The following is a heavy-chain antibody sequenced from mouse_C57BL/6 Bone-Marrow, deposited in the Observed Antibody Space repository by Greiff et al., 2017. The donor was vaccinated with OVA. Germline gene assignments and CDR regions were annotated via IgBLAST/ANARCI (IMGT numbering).Heavy chain of an antibody. V-gene: IGHV1-69*01. J-gene: IGHJ4*01. Sequence: VKLQQPGAELLMPGASVKLSCKASGYTFTSYWMHWVKQRPGQGLEWIGEIDPSDSYTNYNQKFKGKSTLTVDKSSSTAYMQLSSLTSEDSAVYYCASTTVYYAMDYWGQGTSVTVSS. CDR2: IDPSDSYT. CDR3: ASTTVYYAMDY. D-gene: IGHD1-1*01. CDR1: GYTFTSYW.